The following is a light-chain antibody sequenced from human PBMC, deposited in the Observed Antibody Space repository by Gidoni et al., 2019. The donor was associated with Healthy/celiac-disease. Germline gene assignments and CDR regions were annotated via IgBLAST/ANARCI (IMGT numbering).Light chain of an antibody. CDR2: AAS. J-gene: IGKJ4*01. CDR1: QSISSY. CDR3: QQSDSTPSLT. V-gene: IGKV1-39*01. Sequence: DIQMTQSPSSLSASVGDRVNITCRASQSISSYLNWYQQKPGKAPKLLIYAASSLQSGVPARFSGSGSGTEFTLTISSLQPEDFATYYCQQSDSTPSLTFGGGTKVEIK.